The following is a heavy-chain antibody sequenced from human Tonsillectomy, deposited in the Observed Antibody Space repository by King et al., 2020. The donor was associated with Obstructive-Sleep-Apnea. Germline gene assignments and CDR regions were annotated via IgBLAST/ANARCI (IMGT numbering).Heavy chain of an antibody. CDR1: GYSFTSYW. CDR3: ARQGEVDTAMVSPIDY. D-gene: IGHD5-18*01. CDR2: IYPGDSYT. J-gene: IGHJ4*02. Sequence: QLVQSGAEVKKPGESLKISCKGSGYSFTSYWIGWVRQMPGKGREGMGIIYPGDSYTRYSPSFQGQVTIAADKSISTAYQQWSSLKASDTAMYYCARQGEVDTAMVSPIDYWGQGTLVTVSS. V-gene: IGHV5-51*01.